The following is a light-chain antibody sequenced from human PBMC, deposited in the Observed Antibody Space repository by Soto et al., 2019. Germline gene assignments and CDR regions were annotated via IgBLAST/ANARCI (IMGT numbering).Light chain of an antibody. CDR2: KAS. CDR3: QHSWT. CDR1: QSISSW. J-gene: IGKJ2*02. Sequence: DIQMTQSPSTLSASVGDRVTITCRASQSISSWLAWYQQKPGKAPKLLIYKASSLESGVPSRFSGSGSGTEFTLTISSLQPDDFATYYCQHSWTFGQGTKLEI. V-gene: IGKV1-5*03.